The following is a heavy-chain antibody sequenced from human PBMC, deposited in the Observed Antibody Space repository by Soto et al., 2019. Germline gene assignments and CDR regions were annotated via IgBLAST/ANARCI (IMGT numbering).Heavy chain of an antibody. J-gene: IGHJ5*02. CDR2: IYYSGST. CDR1: GGSISSSSYY. V-gene: IGHV4-39*01. CDR3: ARVIAAAGTWFDP. Sequence: SETLSLTCTVSGGSISSSSYYWGWIRQPPGKGLEWIGSIYYSGSTYYNPSLKSQLTISVDTSKNQFSLKLSSVTAADTAVYYCARVIAAAGTWFDPWGQGTLVTVSS. D-gene: IGHD6-13*01.